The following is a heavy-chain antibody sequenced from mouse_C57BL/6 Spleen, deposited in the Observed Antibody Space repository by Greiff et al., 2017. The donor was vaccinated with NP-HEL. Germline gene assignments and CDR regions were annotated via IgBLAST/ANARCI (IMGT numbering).Heavy chain of an antibody. CDR1: GYTFTDYY. V-gene: IGHV1-76*01. D-gene: IGHD1-1*01. CDR2: IYPGSGIT. J-gene: IGHJ1*03. CDR3: ALYYGSSYWYFDV. Sequence: VQLQQSGAELVRPGASVKLSCKASGYTFTDYYINWVKQRPGQGLEWIARIYPGSGITYYNEKFKGKATLTAEKSSSTAYMQLSSLTSEDSAVYVCALYYGSSYWYFDVWGTGTTVTVSS.